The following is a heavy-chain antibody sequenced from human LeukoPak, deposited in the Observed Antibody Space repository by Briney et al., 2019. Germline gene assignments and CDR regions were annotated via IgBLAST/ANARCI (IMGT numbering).Heavy chain of an antibody. J-gene: IGHJ4*02. V-gene: IGHV3-23*01. D-gene: IGHD3-10*01. CDR3: AKVQKSAGWFGNLFLDY. CDR2: ITGSGGST. Sequence: GGCLRLSCAASGFTFSSYAMSWVRQAPGKGLEWVSAITGSGGSTYYADSVKGRFTISRDNSKNTLYLQMNSLRAEDTAVYYCAKVQKSAGWFGNLFLDYWGQGSLVTVS. CDR1: GFTFSSYA.